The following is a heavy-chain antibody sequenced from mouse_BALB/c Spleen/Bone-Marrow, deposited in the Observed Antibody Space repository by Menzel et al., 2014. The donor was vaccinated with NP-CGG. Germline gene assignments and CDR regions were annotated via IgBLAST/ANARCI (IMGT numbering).Heavy chain of an antibody. V-gene: IGHV4-1*02. Sequence: EVQLQQSGGGLVQPGGSLKLSCAASGFDFSRYWMSWVRQAPGKGLEWIGEINPDSSTINYTPSLKDKFIISSDNAKNTLYLQMSKVRSEDTALYYCARPRGNYAMDYWGQGIPVTVSS. CDR3: ARPRGNYAMDY. CDR1: GFDFSRYW. CDR2: INPDSSTI. J-gene: IGHJ4*01.